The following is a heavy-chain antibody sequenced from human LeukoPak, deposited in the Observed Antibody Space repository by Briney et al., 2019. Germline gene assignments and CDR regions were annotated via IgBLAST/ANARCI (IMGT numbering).Heavy chain of an antibody. CDR2: LYYSGST. V-gene: IGHV4-39*01. D-gene: IGHD5-18*01. CDR3: ARHKIQLWLRPPMDV. CDR1: GGSISSSGYF. Sequence: PSETLSLTCTVSGGSISSSGYFWGWIRQPPGKGLEWVGSLYYSGSTYYNPSLKRRVTISVDTSKNQCSLKLSSVTAADTAVYYCARHKIQLWLRPPMDVWGQGTTVTVSS. J-gene: IGHJ6*02.